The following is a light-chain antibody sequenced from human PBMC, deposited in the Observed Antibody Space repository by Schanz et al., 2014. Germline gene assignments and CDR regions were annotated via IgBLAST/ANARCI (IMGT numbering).Light chain of an antibody. CDR1: QTVSNN. Sequence: EIVMTQSPATLSVSPGERGTLSCRASQTVSNNLAWYQQKSGQAPRLLIYGASRRATGIPDRFSGSGSGTGFTLTISRLEPEDFAVYYCQQYGTSSMYSFGQGTKVEIK. CDR2: GAS. V-gene: IGKV3-20*01. J-gene: IGKJ2*03. CDR3: QQYGTSSMYS.